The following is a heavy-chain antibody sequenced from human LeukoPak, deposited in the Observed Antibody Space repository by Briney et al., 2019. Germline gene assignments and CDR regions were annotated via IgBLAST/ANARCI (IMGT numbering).Heavy chain of an antibody. CDR1: GGSISSSSYY. CDR2: IYYSGST. D-gene: IGHD3-9*01. J-gene: IGHJ4*02. Sequence: PSETLSLTCTVSGGSISSSSYYWGWIRQPPGKGLEWIGSIYYSGSTYYNPSLKSRVTISVDTSKNQFSLKLSSVTAADTAVFCCARQQRILLDWLSYFDYWGQGTLVTVSS. CDR3: ARQQRILLDWLSYFDY. V-gene: IGHV4-39*01.